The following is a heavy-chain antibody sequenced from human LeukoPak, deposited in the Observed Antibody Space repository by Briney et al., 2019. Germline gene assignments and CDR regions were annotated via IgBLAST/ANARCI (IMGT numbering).Heavy chain of an antibody. CDR2: IYHSGST. CDR3: ARDEGGSPH. CDR1: GYSISSGYY. J-gene: IGHJ4*02. V-gene: IGHV4-38-2*02. Sequence: PSETLSLTCTVSGYSISSGYYWGWIRQPPGKGLEWIGSIYHSGSTYYNPSLKSRVTISVDTSKNQFSLKLSSVTAADTAVYYCARDEGGSPHWGQGTLVTVSS. D-gene: IGHD3-16*01.